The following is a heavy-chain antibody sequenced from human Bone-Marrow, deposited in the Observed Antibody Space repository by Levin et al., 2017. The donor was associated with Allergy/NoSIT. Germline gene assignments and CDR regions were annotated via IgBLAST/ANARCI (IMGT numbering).Heavy chain of an antibody. V-gene: IGHV3-23*01. CDR2: IDGGGSHT. Sequence: PGGSLRLSCAVSGFNFRLYAMSWVRQAPGKGLQWVSGIDGGGSHTYYTDSVKGRFTISRDNAKNALFLEMNSLRGEDTAVYYCARSFQGVAAHHGLDYWGQGTLVAVSS. CDR3: ARSFQGVAAHHGLDY. CDR1: GFNFRLYA. J-gene: IGHJ4*02. D-gene: IGHD2-15*01.